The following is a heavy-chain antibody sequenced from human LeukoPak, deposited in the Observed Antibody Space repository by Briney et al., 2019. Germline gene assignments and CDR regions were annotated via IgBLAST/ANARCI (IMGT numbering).Heavy chain of an antibody. CDR1: GGSISSYN. CDR3: ARERAMVRAHFDY. Sequence: PSETLSLTCTVSGGSISSYNWSWIRQPPGKGLEWIGYIYYSGSTNYNPSLKSRVTISVDTSKNQFSLKLSSVTAADTAVYYCARERAMVRAHFDYWGQGTLVIVSS. CDR2: IYYSGST. J-gene: IGHJ4*02. D-gene: IGHD3-10*01. V-gene: IGHV4-59*01.